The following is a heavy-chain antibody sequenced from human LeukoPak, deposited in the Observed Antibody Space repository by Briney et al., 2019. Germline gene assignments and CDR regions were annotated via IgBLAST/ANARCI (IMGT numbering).Heavy chain of an antibody. Sequence: GRSLRLSCAASGFTFSSYGMHWVRQAPGKGLEWVAVISYDGSNKYYADSVKGRFTISRDNSKNTLYLQMNSLRAEDTAVYYCAKALISSGYYSSYYYYYMDVWGKGTTVTVSS. CDR1: GFTFSSYG. D-gene: IGHD3-22*01. CDR2: ISYDGSNK. CDR3: AKALISSGYYSSYYYYYMDV. J-gene: IGHJ6*03. V-gene: IGHV3-30*18.